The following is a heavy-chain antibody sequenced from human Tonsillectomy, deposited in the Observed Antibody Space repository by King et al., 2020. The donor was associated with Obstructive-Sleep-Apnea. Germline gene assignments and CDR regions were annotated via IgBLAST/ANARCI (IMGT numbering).Heavy chain of an antibody. CDR2: ISGSGGST. CDR1: GFTFSNYA. D-gene: IGHD6-13*01. Sequence: VQLVESGGGLVQPGGSLRLSCAASGFTFSNYAMSWVRQAPGKGLEWVSAISGSGGSTYYADSVKGRFTISRDNSKNTLYLQMNSLRADDTAVYYCANRGGDSSSYYWGQGTLVTVSS. CDR3: ANRGGDSSSYY. J-gene: IGHJ4*02. V-gene: IGHV3-23*04.